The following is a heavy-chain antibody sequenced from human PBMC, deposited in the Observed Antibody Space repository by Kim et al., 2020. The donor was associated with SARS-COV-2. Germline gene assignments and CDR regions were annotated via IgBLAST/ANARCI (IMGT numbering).Heavy chain of an antibody. D-gene: IGHD1-26*01. CDR2: IYTSGST. J-gene: IGHJ4*02. CDR3: ARDQIVPRVSGSYHDPTYYFDY. CDR1: GGSISSYY. Sequence: SETLSLTCTVSGGSISSYYWSWIRQPAGKGLEWIGRIYTSGSTNYNPSLKSRVTMSVDTSKNQFSLKLSSVTAADTAVYYCARDQIVPRVSGSYHDPTYYFDYWGQGTLVTVSS. V-gene: IGHV4-4*07.